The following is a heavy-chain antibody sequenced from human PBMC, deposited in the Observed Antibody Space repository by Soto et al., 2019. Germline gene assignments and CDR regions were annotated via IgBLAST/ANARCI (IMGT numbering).Heavy chain of an antibody. CDR3: ARTIAARDRFDY. Sequence: GGSLRLSCAASGFTFSSYAMSWVRQAPGKGLEWVSAISGSGGSTYYADSVKGRFTISRDNSKNTLYLQMNSLRAEDTAVYYCARTIAARDRFDYWGQGTLVTVSS. V-gene: IGHV3-23*01. D-gene: IGHD6-6*01. CDR1: GFTFSSYA. CDR2: ISGSGGST. J-gene: IGHJ4*02.